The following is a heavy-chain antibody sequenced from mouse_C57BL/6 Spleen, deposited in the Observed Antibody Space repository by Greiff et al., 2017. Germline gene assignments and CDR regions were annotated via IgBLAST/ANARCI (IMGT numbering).Heavy chain of an antibody. CDR3: ARGDSSGSYWYFDV. D-gene: IGHD3-2*02. CDR2: INPSSGYT. V-gene: IGHV1-4*01. J-gene: IGHJ1*03. CDR1: GYTFTSYT. Sequence: QVQLQQSGAELARPGASVKMSCKASGYTFTSYTMHWVKQRPGQGLEWIGYINPSSGYTKDNQKFKDKATLTADKSSSTAYMQLSSLTSEDSAVYYCARGDSSGSYWYFDVWGTGTTVTVSS.